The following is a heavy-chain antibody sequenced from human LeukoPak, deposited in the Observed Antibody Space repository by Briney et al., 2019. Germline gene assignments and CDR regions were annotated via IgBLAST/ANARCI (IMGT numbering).Heavy chain of an antibody. CDR2: IKSKTDGGTT. CDR3: TTDRYSGSYTRIFYY. V-gene: IGHV3-15*01. D-gene: IGHD1-26*01. CDR1: GFTFSNAW. Sequence: GGSLRLSCAASGFTFSNAWMSWVRQAPGKGLEWVGRIKSKTDGGTTDYAAPVKGRFTISRDDSKNTLYLQMNSLKTEDTAVYYCTTDRYSGSYTRIFYYWGQGTLVTVSS. J-gene: IGHJ4*02.